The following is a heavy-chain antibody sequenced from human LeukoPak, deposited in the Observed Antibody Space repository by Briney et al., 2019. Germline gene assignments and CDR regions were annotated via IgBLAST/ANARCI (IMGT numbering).Heavy chain of an antibody. CDR3: ARLPYYDFWSGYF. D-gene: IGHD3-3*01. Sequence: PSETLSLTCAVSGYSFSSGYYWGWIRQPPGKGLEWIGSIYHSGSTYYNPSLKSRVTISVDTSKNQFSLKLSSVTAADTAVYYCARLPYYDFWSGYFWGKGTTVTVSS. J-gene: IGHJ6*04. CDR1: GYSFSSGYY. V-gene: IGHV4-38-2*01. CDR2: IYHSGST.